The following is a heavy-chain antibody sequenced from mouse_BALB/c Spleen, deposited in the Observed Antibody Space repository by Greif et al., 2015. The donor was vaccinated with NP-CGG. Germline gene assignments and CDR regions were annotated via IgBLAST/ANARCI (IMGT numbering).Heavy chain of an antibody. CDR1: GFTFSSFG. J-gene: IGHJ2*01. V-gene: IGHV5-17*02. D-gene: IGHD2-4*01. CDR2: ISSGSSTI. Sequence: EVKLVESGGGLVQPGGSRKLSCAASGFTFSSFGMHWVRQAPEKGLEWVAYISSGSSTIYYADTVKGRFTISRDNPKNTLFLQMTSLRSEDTAMYYCARYDYYFDYWGLGTTLTVSS. CDR3: ARYDYYFDY.